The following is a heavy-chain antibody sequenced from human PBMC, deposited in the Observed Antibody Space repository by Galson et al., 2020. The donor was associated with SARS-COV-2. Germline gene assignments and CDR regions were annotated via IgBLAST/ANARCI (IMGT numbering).Heavy chain of an antibody. D-gene: IGHD3-10*01. CDR3: TRDFGSSSGVFDY. Sequence: GGSLRLSCAASGFNFSNYWMSWVRQAPGKGLEWVANIKSDGSDKHYVDSVKGRFTISRDNAENLLYLQMDNLRADDTALYYCTRDFGSSSGVFDYWGQGTLVTVSS. V-gene: IGHV3-7*03. J-gene: IGHJ4*02. CDR2: IKSDGSDK. CDR1: GFNFSNYW.